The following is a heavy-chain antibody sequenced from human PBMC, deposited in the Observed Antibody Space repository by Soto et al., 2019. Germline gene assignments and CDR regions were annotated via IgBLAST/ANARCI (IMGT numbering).Heavy chain of an antibody. CDR3: ARDRYCGGDCYHDAFDI. J-gene: IGHJ3*02. CDR1: GFTFSSYS. CDR2: ISSSSSYI. V-gene: IGHV3-21*01. D-gene: IGHD2-21*02. Sequence: GGSLRLSCAASGFTFSSYSMNWVRQAPGKGLEWVSSISSSSSYIYYADSVKGRFTISRDNAKNSLYLQMNSLRAEDTAVYYCARDRYCGGDCYHDAFDIWGQGTMVTVSS.